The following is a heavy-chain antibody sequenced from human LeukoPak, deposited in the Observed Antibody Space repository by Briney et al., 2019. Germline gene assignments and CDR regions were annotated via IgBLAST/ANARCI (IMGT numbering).Heavy chain of an antibody. V-gene: IGHV1-3*03. J-gene: IGHJ5*02. CDR1: GYTFTSYA. D-gene: IGHD4-17*01. Sequence: ASVTVSCKASGYTFTSYAMHWVRQAPGQRLEWIGWINAGNGNTKYSQEFQGRVTITRDTSASTAYMELSSLRSEDMAVYYCARAGYDYGDYGSLESWFDPWGQGTLVTVSS. CDR3: ARAGYDYGDYGSLESWFDP. CDR2: INAGNGNT.